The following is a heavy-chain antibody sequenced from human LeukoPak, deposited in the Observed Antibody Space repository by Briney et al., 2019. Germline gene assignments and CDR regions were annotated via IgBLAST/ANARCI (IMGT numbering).Heavy chain of an antibody. V-gene: IGHV3-33*06. CDR3: AKDAQRGFDYSNSLQS. CDR2: IWSDATNM. D-gene: IGHD4-11*01. Sequence: GGPLRLSCATSGFTFSHYGMHWLRQAPAKGLDWVAVIWSDATNMYYGDSVKGRFIISRDNSQNTIYLQMNSLRVEDTAVYYCAKDAQRGFDYSNSLQSWGQGTLVTVSS. J-gene: IGHJ5*02. CDR1: GFTFSHYG.